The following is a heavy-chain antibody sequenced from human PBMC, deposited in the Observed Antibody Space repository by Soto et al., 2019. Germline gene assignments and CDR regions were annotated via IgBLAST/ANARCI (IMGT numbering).Heavy chain of an antibody. J-gene: IGHJ6*02. CDR2: ISAYNGNT. V-gene: IGHV1-18*01. CDR1: GYTFTSYV. Sequence: ASVKVSCKASGYTFTSYVISWVRQAPGQGLEWMGWISAYNGNTNYAQKLQGRVTMTTDTSTSTAYMELRSLRSDDTAVYYCARDLHSSSWYVWPYYYYYGMDVWGQGTTVTVSS. D-gene: IGHD6-13*01. CDR3: ARDLHSSSWYVWPYYYYYGMDV.